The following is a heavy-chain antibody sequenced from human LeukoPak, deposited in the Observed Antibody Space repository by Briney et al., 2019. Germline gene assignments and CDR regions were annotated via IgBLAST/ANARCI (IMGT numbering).Heavy chain of an antibody. D-gene: IGHD2-2*01. V-gene: IGHV3-9*01. CDR1: GFTFDDYA. J-gene: IGHJ6*02. CDR3: AKGSGSGYCSSTSCYDYYYYYGMDV. Sequence: PGRSLRLSCAASGFTFDDYALHWVRHAPGKGLERVSGISWYSGSIGYSDSVKGRFTISRDNAKNSLYLQMNSLRAEDTALYYCAKGSGSGYCSSTSCYDYYYYYGMDVWGQGTTVTVSS. CDR2: ISWYSGSI.